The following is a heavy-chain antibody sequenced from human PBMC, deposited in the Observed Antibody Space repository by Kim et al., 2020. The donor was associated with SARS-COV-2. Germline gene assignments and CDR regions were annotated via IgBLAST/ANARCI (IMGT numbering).Heavy chain of an antibody. CDR2: IWYDGSNK. CDR3: ARDLGAFDI. D-gene: IGHD3-16*01. Sequence: GGSRRLSCAASGFTFSSYGMHWVRQAPGKGLEWVAVIWYDGSNKYYADSVKGRFTISRDNSKNTLYLQMNSLRAEDTAVYYCARDLGAFDIWGQGTMVTVSS. CDR1: GFTFSSYG. V-gene: IGHV3-33*01. J-gene: IGHJ3*02.